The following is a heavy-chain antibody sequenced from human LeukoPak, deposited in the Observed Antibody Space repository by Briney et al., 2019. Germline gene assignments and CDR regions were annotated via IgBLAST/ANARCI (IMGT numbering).Heavy chain of an antibody. CDR2: IYPGDSDT. Sequence: GESLKISCEGSEYTFTTYWIGWVRQMPGKGLEWVGIIYPGDSDTRYSPSFQGQVTISADKSISTAYLQWSSLKASDTAMYYCARLARDIVVVPAAQYYYMDVWGKGTTVTVSS. CDR1: EYTFTTYW. D-gene: IGHD2-2*01. J-gene: IGHJ6*03. CDR3: ARLARDIVVVPAAQYYYMDV. V-gene: IGHV5-51*01.